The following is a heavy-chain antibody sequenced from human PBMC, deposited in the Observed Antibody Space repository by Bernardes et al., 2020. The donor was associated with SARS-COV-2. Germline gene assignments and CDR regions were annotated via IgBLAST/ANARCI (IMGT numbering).Heavy chain of an antibody. J-gene: IGHJ3*02. CDR3: ARATGQLGAFDI. Sequence: GGSLRLSCAASGFTFSSNWMNWVRQAPGKGLEWVANIKQDGSEEYYVDSVRGRFTISRDNAKNSLYLRMNSLRAEDTAVYYCARATGQLGAFDIWGQGTLVTVSS. CDR1: GFTFSSNW. V-gene: IGHV3-7*01. CDR2: IKQDGSEE. D-gene: IGHD4-4*01.